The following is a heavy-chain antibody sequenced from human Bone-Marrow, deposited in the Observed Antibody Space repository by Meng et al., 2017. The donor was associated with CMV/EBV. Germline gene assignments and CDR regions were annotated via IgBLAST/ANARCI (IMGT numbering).Heavy chain of an antibody. CDR3: ARGPDLYCSSTSCLWADLDY. CDR2: ISAYNGNT. Sequence: SVKVSCKASGYTLTSYGISWVRQAPGQGLEWMGWISAYNGNTNYAQKLQGRVTMNTDTSTSTAYMELRSLRSDDTAVYYCARGPDLYCSSTSCLWADLDYWGQGTLVTVSS. D-gene: IGHD2-2*01. V-gene: IGHV1-18*01. J-gene: IGHJ4*02. CDR1: GYTLTSYG.